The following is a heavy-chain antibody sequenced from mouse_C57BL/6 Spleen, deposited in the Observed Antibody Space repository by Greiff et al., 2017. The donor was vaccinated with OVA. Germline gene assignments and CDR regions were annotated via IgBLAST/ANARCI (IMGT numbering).Heavy chain of an antibody. CDR2: IDPSDSYT. CDR1: GYTFTSYW. CDR3: ARGGDHEGFDY. J-gene: IGHJ2*01. Sequence: QVQLKQPGAELVKPGASVKLSCKASGYTFTSYWMQWVKQRPGQGLEWIGEIDPSDSYTNYNQKFKGKATLTVDTSSSTTYMQLSSLTSEDSAVYYCARGGDHEGFDYWGQGTTLTVSS. D-gene: IGHD3-3*01. V-gene: IGHV1-50*01.